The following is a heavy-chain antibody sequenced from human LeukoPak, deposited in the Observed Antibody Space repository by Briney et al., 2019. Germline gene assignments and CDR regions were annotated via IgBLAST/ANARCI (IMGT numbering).Heavy chain of an antibody. D-gene: IGHD6-19*01. CDR2: INSDGSST. V-gene: IGHV3-74*01. J-gene: IGHJ4*02. Sequence: AGGSLRLSCAASGFTFSSYWMHWVRQAPGKGLVWVSRINSDGSSTSYADSVKGRFAISRDNAKNTLYLQMNSLRAEDTAVYYCARLDSSGSFDYWGQGTLVTVSS. CDR1: GFTFSSYW. CDR3: ARLDSSGSFDY.